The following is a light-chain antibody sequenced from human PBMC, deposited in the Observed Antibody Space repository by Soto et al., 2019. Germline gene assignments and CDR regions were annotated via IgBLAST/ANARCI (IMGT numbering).Light chain of an antibody. CDR2: RDN. J-gene: IGLJ1*01. CDR3: QSDDISRHNYG. V-gene: IGLV1-40*01. CDR1: TSNIGSPYD. Sequence: SVLAQPPSVSGAPRQRVSIYCTWSTSNIGSPYDVHWNQHLPGTAPKLLIYRDNNRPSGAPDGFSGSKSGTAAAPAITLHQVEDEADYYCQSDDISRHNYGFGTGTKGTGL.